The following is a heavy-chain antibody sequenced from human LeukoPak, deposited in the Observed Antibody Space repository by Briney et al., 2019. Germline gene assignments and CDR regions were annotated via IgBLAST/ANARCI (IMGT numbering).Heavy chain of an antibody. CDR2: INHSGST. V-gene: IGHV4-34*01. CDR1: GGSFSGYY. J-gene: IGHJ4*02. D-gene: IGHD6-19*01. Sequence: SETLSLTCAVYGGSFSGYYWSWIRQPPGKGLEWIGEINHSGSTNYNPSLKSRVTISVDTSKNQFSLKLSSVTAADTAVYYCAKEPGSYSSGCLDYWGQGTLVTVSS. CDR3: AKEPGSYSSGCLDY.